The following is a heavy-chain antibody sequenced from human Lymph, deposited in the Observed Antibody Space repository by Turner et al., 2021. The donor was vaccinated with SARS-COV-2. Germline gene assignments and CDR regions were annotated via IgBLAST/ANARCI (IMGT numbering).Heavy chain of an antibody. V-gene: IGHV1-8*01. J-gene: IGHJ5*02. D-gene: IGHD6-25*01. CDR1: GYNFTSYD. Sequence: QVQLVQSGAAVKKPGASVKVSCKASGYNFTSYDINWVRQATGQGLEWMGWMNPNSGYTGYAQKFQGRVTMTRNTSISTAYMELNSLTSDDTAVYYCAKGDGYPPHGLLDPWGQGTLVTVSS. CDR3: AKGDGYPPHGLLDP. CDR2: MNPNSGYT.